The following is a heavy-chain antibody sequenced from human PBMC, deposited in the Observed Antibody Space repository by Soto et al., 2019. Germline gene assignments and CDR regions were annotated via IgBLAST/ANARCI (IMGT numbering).Heavy chain of an antibody. D-gene: IGHD2-21*02. CDR2: MYNTGST. Sequence: PSETLSLTCTGSSGSIGGVYWSWMRQPAGKGLEWIGYMYNTGSTVYNPSFKSRVTISVDTSKNQFSLKLNSVTAADTAVYYCARDLWGYCGTACYPLDVWGQGTTVT. J-gene: IGHJ6*02. CDR1: SGSIGGVY. V-gene: IGHV4-59*01. CDR3: ARDLWGYCGTACYPLDV.